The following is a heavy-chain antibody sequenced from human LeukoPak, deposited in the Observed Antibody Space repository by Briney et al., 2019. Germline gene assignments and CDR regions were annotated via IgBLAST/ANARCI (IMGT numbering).Heavy chain of an antibody. Sequence: ASVKVSCKASGGTFSSYAISWVRQAPGQGLEWMGGITPIFGTANYAQKFQGRVTITADESTSTAYMELSSLRSEDTAVYYCGITGTTRGLDYWGQGTLVTVSS. CDR2: ITPIFGTA. CDR3: GITGTTRGLDY. J-gene: IGHJ4*02. CDR1: GGTFSSYA. V-gene: IGHV1-69*13. D-gene: IGHD1-7*01.